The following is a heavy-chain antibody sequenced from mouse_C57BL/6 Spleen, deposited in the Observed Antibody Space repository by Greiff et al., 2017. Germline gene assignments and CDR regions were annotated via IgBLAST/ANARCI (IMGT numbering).Heavy chain of an antibody. CDR3: ARGVDTAYYCAKDY. D-gene: IGHD5-1-1*01. CDR1: GFTFTSYW. V-gene: IGHV1-64*01. CDR2: IHPNSGST. J-gene: IGHJ4*01. Sequence: QVQLQQPGAELVKPGASVKLSCTASGFTFTSYWMHWVQQSPGQGLEWIGMIHPNSGSTNYNEKFKSQATLTVDKSSSTAYLQLSSVKSEDSAVYHSARGVDTAYYCAKDYWGQGTSVTVSS.